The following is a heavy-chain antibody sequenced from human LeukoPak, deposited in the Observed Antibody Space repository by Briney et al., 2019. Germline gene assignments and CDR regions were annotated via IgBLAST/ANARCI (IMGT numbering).Heavy chain of an antibody. CDR3: ARDVERTGGTYYYCSGSPRG. CDR2: ISTGSSTI. Sequence: GGSLRLSCAASGFTFSSYSMIWVRQAPGKGLEWVSYISTGSSTIYYAESVKGRFTISRDNAKNSLYLQMNSLRDEDTAVYYCARDVERTGGTYYYCSGSPRGWGQGTLVTVSS. J-gene: IGHJ4*02. CDR1: GFTFSSYS. V-gene: IGHV3-48*02. D-gene: IGHD3-10*01.